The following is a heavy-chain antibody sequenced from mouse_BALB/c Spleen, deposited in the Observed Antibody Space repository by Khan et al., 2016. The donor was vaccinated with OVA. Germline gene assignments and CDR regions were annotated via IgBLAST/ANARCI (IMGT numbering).Heavy chain of an antibody. CDR2: ISSGGTYT. CDR1: GFIFSSYG. V-gene: IGHV5-6*01. CDR3: TIIITTTTGDYYAMDY. J-gene: IGHJ4*01. Sequence: VELVESGGDLVNPGGSLKLSCAASGFIFSSYGMSWVRQTPDKRLEWVATISSGGTYTYYPDSVKGRLTISRDNAKNTLSLQRSSLKSEDTAIYYCTIIITTTTGDYYAMDYWGQGTSVTVSS. D-gene: IGHD1-2*01.